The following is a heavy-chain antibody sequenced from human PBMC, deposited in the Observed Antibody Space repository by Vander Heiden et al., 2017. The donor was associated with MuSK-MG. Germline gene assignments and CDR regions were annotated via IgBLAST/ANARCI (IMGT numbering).Heavy chain of an antibody. J-gene: IGHJ4*02. CDR1: GFTFSSYA. Sequence: QVQLVESGGGVVQPGRSLRPPCAAPGFTFSSYAMHWVRQAPGKGLEWVAVISYDGSNKYYADSVKGRFTISRDNSKNTLYLQMNSLRAEDTAVYYCARGYETATLDYWGQGTLVTVSS. D-gene: IGHD5-18*01. CDR3: ARGYETATLDY. CDR2: ISYDGSNK. V-gene: IGHV3-30*14.